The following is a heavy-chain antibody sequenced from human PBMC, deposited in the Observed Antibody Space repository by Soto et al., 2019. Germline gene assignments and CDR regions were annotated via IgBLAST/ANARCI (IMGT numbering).Heavy chain of an antibody. D-gene: IGHD6-6*01. CDR3: ARGARGSYSSSSVYRY. CDR2: INHSGST. V-gene: IGHV4-34*01. Sequence: PSETLSLTCAVYGGSFSGYYWSWIRQPPGKGLEWIGEINHSGSTNYNPSLTSRVTISVDTSKNQFSLKLSSVTAADTAVYYCARGARGSYSSSSVYRYWGQGTLVTVSS. J-gene: IGHJ4*02. CDR1: GGSFSGYY.